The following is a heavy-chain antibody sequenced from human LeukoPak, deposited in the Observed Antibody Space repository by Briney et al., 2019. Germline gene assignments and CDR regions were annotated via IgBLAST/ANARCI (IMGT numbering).Heavy chain of an antibody. J-gene: IGHJ4*02. CDR2: SNPNSGGT. CDR1: GYTFTGYY. Sequence: ASVKVSCKASGYTFTGYYMHWVRQAPGQGLEWMGWSNPNSGGTNYAQKFQGRVTMTRDTSISTAYMELSRLRSDDTAVYYCARDLACRRGGFGVVIPPHYWGQGTLVTLSS. CDR3: ARDLACRRGGFGVVIPPHY. D-gene: IGHD3-3*01. V-gene: IGHV1-2*02.